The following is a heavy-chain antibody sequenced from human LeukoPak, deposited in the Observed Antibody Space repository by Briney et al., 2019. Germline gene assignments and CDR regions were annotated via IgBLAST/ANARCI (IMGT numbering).Heavy chain of an antibody. D-gene: IGHD3-3*01. Sequence: PGGSLRLSCAASGFTFSSYSMNWVRQAPGKGLEWVSYISSSSSTIYYADSVKGRFTISRDNAKNSLYPQMNSLRAEDTAVYYCATVYYDFWSGYPHDAFDIWGQGTMVTVSS. CDR2: ISSSSSTI. CDR1: GFTFSSYS. V-gene: IGHV3-48*01. J-gene: IGHJ3*02. CDR3: ATVYYDFWSGYPHDAFDI.